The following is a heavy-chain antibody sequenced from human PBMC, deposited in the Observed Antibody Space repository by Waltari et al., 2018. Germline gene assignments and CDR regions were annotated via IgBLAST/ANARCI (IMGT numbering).Heavy chain of an antibody. V-gene: IGHV2-5*01. J-gene: IGHJ4*02. CDR1: GFSPSSSGVG. CDR3: AQKSRSAYTYDL. D-gene: IGHD2-2*01. CDR2: IYWNDDK. Sequence: QIPLKESGPTLVRPTQTLPLTCTFSGFSPSSSGVGVGWIRQPPGKALENLALIYWNDDKYYSPSLKSRLSITKDTSKNQVMFTMTNMDPVDTGTYFCAQKSRSAYTYDLWGQGTLVTVSS.